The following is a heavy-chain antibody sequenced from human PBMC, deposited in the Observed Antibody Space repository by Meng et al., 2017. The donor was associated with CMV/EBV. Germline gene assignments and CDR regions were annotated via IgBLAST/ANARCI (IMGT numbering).Heavy chain of an antibody. Sequence: GESLKISCAASGFTFSSYAMHWVRQAPGKGLEWVAVISYDGSNKYYADSVKGRFTISRDNSKNTLYLQMNSRRAEDTAVYYCARDRGGYCSSTSCYTYYYYGMDVWGQGTTVTVSS. CDR3: ARDRGGYCSSTSCYTYYYYGMDV. CDR2: ISYDGSNK. J-gene: IGHJ6*02. D-gene: IGHD2-2*02. V-gene: IGHV3-30-3*01. CDR1: GFTFSSYA.